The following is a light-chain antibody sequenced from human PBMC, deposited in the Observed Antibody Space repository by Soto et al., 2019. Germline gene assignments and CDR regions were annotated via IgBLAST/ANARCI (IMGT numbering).Light chain of an antibody. CDR3: QQYYNTPWT. Sequence: DIVMTQSPDSLAVSLGERATINCKSSQRVFYSSNNKNYLAWYQQKPGQPPNLLIYWASTRESGVPDRFSGSGSGTNFTLTISSLQAEDVAVYYCQQYYNTPWTFGQGTKVEIK. CDR1: QRVFYSSNNKNY. CDR2: WAS. V-gene: IGKV4-1*01. J-gene: IGKJ1*01.